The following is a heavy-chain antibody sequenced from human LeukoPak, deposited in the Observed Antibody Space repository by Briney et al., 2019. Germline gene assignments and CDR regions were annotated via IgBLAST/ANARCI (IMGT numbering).Heavy chain of an antibody. J-gene: IGHJ6*02. D-gene: IGHD5-12*01. CDR1: GDSISFYY. Sequence: TLSLTCTVSGDSISFYYWNWIRQPPGKALEWLARIDWDDDKHYTTSLKTRLTISKDTSKNQVVLTMTSMDPVDTATYYCARNRGYSGYGMDVWGQGTTVTVSS. CDR2: IDWDDDK. V-gene: IGHV2-70*11. CDR3: ARNRGYSGYGMDV.